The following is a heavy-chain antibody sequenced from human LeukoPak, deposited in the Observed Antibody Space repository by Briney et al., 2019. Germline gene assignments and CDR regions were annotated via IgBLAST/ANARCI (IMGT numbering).Heavy chain of an antibody. CDR2: IWYDGSNK. CDR3: AREGSIAAAGTYYYYGMDV. CDR1: GFTFSSYG. V-gene: IGHV3-33*01. D-gene: IGHD6-13*01. Sequence: GGSLRLSCAASGFTFSSYGMHWVRQAPGKGLEWVAVIWYDGSNKYYADSVKGRFTISRDNSKNTLYLQMNSLRAEDTAVYYCAREGSIAAAGTYYYYGMDVWGKGTTVAVSS. J-gene: IGHJ6*04.